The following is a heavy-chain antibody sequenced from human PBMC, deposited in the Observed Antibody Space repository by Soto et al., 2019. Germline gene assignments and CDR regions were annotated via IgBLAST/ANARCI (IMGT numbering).Heavy chain of an antibody. Sequence: QVQLVQSGAEVKKPGSSVKVSCKASGGTFSSYAISWVRQAPGQGLEWMGGIIPIFGTANYAHKFQGRVTSTEDESTSTAYMELSGLRSEDTAVYCCARRGATVATEFDPWGQGALVTVSS. J-gene: IGHJ5*02. CDR3: ARRGATVATEFDP. V-gene: IGHV1-69*12. CDR1: GGTFSSYA. CDR2: IIPIFGTA. D-gene: IGHD4-4*01.